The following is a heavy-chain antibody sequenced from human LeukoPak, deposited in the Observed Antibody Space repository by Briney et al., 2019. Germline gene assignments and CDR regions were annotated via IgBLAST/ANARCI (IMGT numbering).Heavy chain of an antibody. J-gene: IGHJ4*02. CDR1: GGTFSSYA. CDR2: IDPNSGGT. Sequence: GASVKVSCKASGGTFSSYAISWVRQAPGQGLEWLGWIDPNSGGTSNAQMLQGRVTLTRDTSINTAYMELRRLTSDDTAVYYCARDFIRGSSFAYRLLESWGQGTLVIVSS. D-gene: IGHD5-18*01. CDR3: ARDFIRGSSFAYRLLES. V-gene: IGHV1-2*02.